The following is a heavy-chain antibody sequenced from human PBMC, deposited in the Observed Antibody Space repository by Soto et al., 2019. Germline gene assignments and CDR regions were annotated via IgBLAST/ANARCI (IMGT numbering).Heavy chain of an antibody. J-gene: IGHJ4*02. D-gene: IGHD2-15*01. V-gene: IGHV4-39*01. CDR1: GGSIYRSGYY. CDR2: IDYNGVT. CDR3: GKVLVGATGHTDSDS. Sequence: SETLSLTCTVSGGSIYRSGYYWGWIRQPPGRGLEWIGNIDYNGVTYSNPSLKSRVTISRDTSKNQFSLKLTSVTAADTALYYCGKVLVGATGHTDSDSWGPGTLVT.